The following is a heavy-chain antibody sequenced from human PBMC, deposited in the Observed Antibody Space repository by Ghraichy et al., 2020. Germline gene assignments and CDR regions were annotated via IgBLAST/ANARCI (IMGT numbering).Heavy chain of an antibody. CDR3: AKSDIVVVVAAILYFDL. J-gene: IGHJ2*01. V-gene: IGHV3-23*01. CDR1: GFTFSSYA. D-gene: IGHD2-15*01. Sequence: GGSLRLSCAASGFTFSSYAMSWVRQAPEKGLEWVSGISGSGGSTYYADSVKGRFTISRDNSKNTLYLQMNSLRAEDTAVYYCAKSDIVVVVAAILYFDLWGRGTLVTVSS. CDR2: ISGSGGST.